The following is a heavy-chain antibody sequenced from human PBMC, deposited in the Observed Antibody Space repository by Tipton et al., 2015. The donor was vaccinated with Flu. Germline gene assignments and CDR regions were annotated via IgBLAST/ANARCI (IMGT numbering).Heavy chain of an antibody. D-gene: IGHD4-11*01. V-gene: IGHV4-61*02. CDR2: IYSTGST. Sequence: TLSLTCSVSGGSVRSDSYYWSWIRQPAGKALEWIGRIYSTGSTYYNPSLTSRVTISVDTSKNQFSLRLTSVTAADTAVYYCARRDYSNYVSEPKNWFDPWGQGTLVTVSS. CDR3: ARRDYSNYVSEPKNWFDP. J-gene: IGHJ5*02. CDR1: GGSVRSDSYY.